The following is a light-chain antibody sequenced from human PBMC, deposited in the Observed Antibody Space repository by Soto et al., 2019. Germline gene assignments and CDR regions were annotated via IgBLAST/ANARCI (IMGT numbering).Light chain of an antibody. CDR1: SSDVGFYNY. Sequence: QSALTQPASVSGSPGQSITISCTGTSSDVGFYNYVSWYQQQHPGKAPKLMIYEVNKRPSGVSNRFSGSKSGNTASLTISGLKVEDEADYYCCSSGGSPTYVFGTGTKVTVL. V-gene: IGLV2-23*02. CDR2: EVN. J-gene: IGLJ1*01. CDR3: CSSGGSPTYV.